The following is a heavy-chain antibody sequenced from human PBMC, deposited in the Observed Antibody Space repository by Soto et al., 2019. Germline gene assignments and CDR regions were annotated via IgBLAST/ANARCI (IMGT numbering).Heavy chain of an antibody. V-gene: IGHV3-11*01. CDR3: APSRGIAAAFDY. CDR1: GFTFSDYY. CDR2: ISSSGSTI. D-gene: IGHD6-13*01. Sequence: GGSLRLSCAAPGFTFSDYYMSWIRQAPGKGLEWVSCISSSGSTIYYADSVKGRFTISRDNAKNSLYLQMNSLRAEDTAVYYCAPSRGIAAAFDYWGQGTLVTVSS. J-gene: IGHJ4*02.